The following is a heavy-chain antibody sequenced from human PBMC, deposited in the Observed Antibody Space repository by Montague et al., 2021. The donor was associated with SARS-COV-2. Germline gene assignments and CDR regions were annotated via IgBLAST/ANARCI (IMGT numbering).Heavy chain of an antibody. CDR2: IYHSGTT. Sequence: SETLSLTCTVSGGSINSFYWSWIRQPPGKGLELIGYIYHSGTTHYSPSLNSRVAISLDTSKTQFSLTLNPATAADTAVYYCARPSMVSPNYYYYGIDVWGQGTTVTVSS. J-gene: IGHJ6*02. V-gene: IGHV4-59*01. CDR1: GGSINSFY. CDR3: ARPSMVSPNYYYYGIDV. D-gene: IGHD2-21*01.